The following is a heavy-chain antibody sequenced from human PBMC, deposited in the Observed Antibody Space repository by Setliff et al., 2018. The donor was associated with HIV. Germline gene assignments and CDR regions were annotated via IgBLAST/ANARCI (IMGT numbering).Heavy chain of an antibody. CDR3: ARRYHDSSGFYNS. V-gene: IGHV4-39*02. D-gene: IGHD3-22*01. CDR2: IHYSRGT. CDR1: GVSISDTIGTSYY. J-gene: IGHJ4*02. Sequence: ASETLSLTCSVSGVSISDTIGTSYYWDWLRRPPGKGLEWIGNIHYSRGTYYNASLKSRVTISLDTSKNHFSLKLTSVAAADTAVYYCARRYHDSSGFYNSWGQGVLFTVSS.